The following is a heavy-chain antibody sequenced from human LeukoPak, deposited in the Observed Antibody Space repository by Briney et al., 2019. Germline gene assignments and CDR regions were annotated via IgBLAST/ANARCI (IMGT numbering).Heavy chain of an antibody. CDR3: ARDRGEGLRSGAFDI. CDR1: GYTFTGYY. Sequence: ASVKVSCKASGYTFTGYYMHWVRQAPGQGLEWMGWINPNSGGTNYAQKFQGRVTMTRDTSISTAYMELSRLRSDDTGVYYCARDRGEGLRSGAFDIWGQGTMVTVSS. D-gene: IGHD5-12*01. J-gene: IGHJ3*02. V-gene: IGHV1-2*02. CDR2: INPNSGGT.